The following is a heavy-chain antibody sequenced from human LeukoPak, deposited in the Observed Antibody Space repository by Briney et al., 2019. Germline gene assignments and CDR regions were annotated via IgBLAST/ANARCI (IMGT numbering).Heavy chain of an antibody. CDR1: GFTFSSCS. CDR2: ISSSATYI. D-gene: IGHD1-26*01. CDR3: GRDLGGRSGY. J-gene: IGHJ4*02. Sequence: GGSLRLSCAASGFTFSSCSMNWVRQAPGKGLEWVSSISSSATYIYYADSVKGRFSISRDNAKNTLYLQMNSLRAEDTAVYYCGRDLGGRSGYWGQGTLVTVSS. V-gene: IGHV3-21*04.